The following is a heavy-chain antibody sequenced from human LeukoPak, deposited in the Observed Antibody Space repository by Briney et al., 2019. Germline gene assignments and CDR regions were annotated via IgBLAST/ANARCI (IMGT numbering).Heavy chain of an antibody. CDR3: ARGAADINLYYYYAMDV. Sequence: ASVKVSCKASGYTFTGYYMHWVRQAPGQGLEWMGWISGFNGNTNYAQNFQGRVTMTRDTSTNTVNMELRSLTADDTAVYFCARGAADINLYYYYAMDVWGQGTTVTVS. CDR1: GYTFTGYY. V-gene: IGHV1-18*04. D-gene: IGHD2-15*01. CDR2: ISGFNGNT. J-gene: IGHJ6*02.